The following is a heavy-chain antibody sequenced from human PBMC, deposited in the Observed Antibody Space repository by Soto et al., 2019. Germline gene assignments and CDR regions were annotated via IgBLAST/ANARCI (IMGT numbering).Heavy chain of an antibody. CDR2: INPNSGGT. V-gene: IGHV1-2*04. J-gene: IGHJ6*02. Sequence: ASVKVSCKASGYTFTGYYMHWVRQAPGQGLEWMGWINPNSGGTNYAQKFQGWVTMTRDTSVSTAYMELSRLRSDDTAVYYCARGGTYYYDSSGYSRYYYGMDVWGQGTTVTVSS. CDR1: GYTFTGYY. CDR3: ARGGTYYYDSSGYSRYYYGMDV. D-gene: IGHD3-22*01.